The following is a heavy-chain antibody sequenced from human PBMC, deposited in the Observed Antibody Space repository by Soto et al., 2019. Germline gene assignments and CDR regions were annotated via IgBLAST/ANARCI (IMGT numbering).Heavy chain of an antibody. CDR2: IYYGGST. CDR1: GDSISTDY. J-gene: IGHJ4*02. V-gene: IGHV4-59*08. D-gene: IGHD7-27*01. CDR3: AKNWNWGSLVH. Sequence: SETLSLTCTVSGDSISTDYWSWIRQSPGKGLEWIGSIYYGGSTNYNPSLKSRVTISVDTPKNQFSLKLSSVTAADTAVYYCAKNWNWGSLVHWGQGTLVTVSS.